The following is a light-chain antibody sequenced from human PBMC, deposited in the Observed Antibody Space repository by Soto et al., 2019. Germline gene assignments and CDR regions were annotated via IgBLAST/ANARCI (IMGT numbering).Light chain of an antibody. CDR2: SAS. CDR1: QGITSY. Sequence: DIQMTQSPSTLPGSVGDTVTVTCRASQGITSYLAWYQQRPGKAPGLLIYSASTLQSGVPSRFSGSGYGTDFSLTISNLQPEDFATYYCQQLYSHPLTFGGGTKVDIK. CDR3: QQLYSHPLT. J-gene: IGKJ4*01. V-gene: IGKV1-9*01.